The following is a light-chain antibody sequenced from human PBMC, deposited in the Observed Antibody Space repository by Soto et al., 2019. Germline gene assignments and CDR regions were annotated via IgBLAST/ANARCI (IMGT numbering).Light chain of an antibody. V-gene: IGKV3-20*01. CDR3: QQYHSSPRT. J-gene: IGKJ1*01. CDR1: QSVSSIY. CDR2: GAS. Sequence: EIVLTQSPGTVSLSPGERATLSCRASQSVSSIYLAWYQKKPGQAPRLLIYGASSRATDIPDRFSGSGSGTDFTLTISRLEPEDSAVYYCQQYHSSPRTFGQGTKVEIK.